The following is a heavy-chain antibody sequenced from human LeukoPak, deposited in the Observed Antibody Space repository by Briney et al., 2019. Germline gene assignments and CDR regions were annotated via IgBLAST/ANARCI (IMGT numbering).Heavy chain of an antibody. V-gene: IGHV3-30*01. D-gene: IGHD2-2*02. CDR3: AREYCSSTSCYTAPGDY. CDR1: GFTFSSYA. Sequence: PGRSLRLSCAASGFTFSSYAMHWVRQAPGKGLEWVAVISYDGSNKYYADSVKGRFTISRDNSKNTLYLQMNSLRAEDTAVYYCAREYCSSTSCYTAPGDYWGQGTLVTVSS. CDR2: ISYDGSNK. J-gene: IGHJ4*02.